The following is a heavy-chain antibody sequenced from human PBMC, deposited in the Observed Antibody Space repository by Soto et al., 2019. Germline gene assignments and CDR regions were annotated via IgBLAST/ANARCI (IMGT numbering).Heavy chain of an antibody. D-gene: IGHD1-26*01. J-gene: IGHJ3*02. CDR3: AKGLLAIVGTTLPRDAFNI. V-gene: IGHV3-30*18. Sequence: PGGSLRLSCAASGFSFTTYVMHWVRQAPGKGLEWVAVISHDGSYKYYGDAVKGRFTISRDTSKNAVYLEMNSLRPEDTAVYHCAKGLLAIVGTTLPRDAFNIWGQGTMVTVSS. CDR2: ISHDGSYK. CDR1: GFSFTTYV.